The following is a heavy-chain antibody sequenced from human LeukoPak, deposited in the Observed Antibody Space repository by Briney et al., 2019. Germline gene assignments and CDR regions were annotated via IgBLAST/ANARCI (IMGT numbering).Heavy chain of an antibody. V-gene: IGHV4-34*01. CDR1: GGSFSGYY. Sequence: PSETLSLTCAVYGGSFSGYYWSWIRQPPGKGLEWIGEINHSGSTNYNPSLKSRVTISVDTSKNQFSLKLSSVTAADTAVYYCARGPDYYDSSGYHYFDYWGQGTLVTVSS. D-gene: IGHD3-22*01. CDR3: ARGPDYYDSSGYHYFDY. J-gene: IGHJ4*02. CDR2: INHSGST.